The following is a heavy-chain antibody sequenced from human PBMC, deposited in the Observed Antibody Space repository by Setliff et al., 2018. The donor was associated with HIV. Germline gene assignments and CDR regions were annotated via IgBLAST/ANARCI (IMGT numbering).Heavy chain of an antibody. CDR2: LYDTGRT. Sequence: ETLSLTCSVSGGSVIKDNFYWGWIRQAPAKGLEWIGTLYDTGRTYYNPPLKSRVSIFVDTTKNEFVLNLRSVTAADTAVYFCVNSGYDGDYYYYYMDVWGKGTTVTVSS. CDR1: GGSVIKDNFY. D-gene: IGHD5-12*01. J-gene: IGHJ6*03. CDR3: VNSGYDGDYYYYYMDV. V-gene: IGHV4-39*01.